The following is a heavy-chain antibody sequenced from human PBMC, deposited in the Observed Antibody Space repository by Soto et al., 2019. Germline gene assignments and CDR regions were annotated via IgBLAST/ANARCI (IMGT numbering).Heavy chain of an antibody. J-gene: IGHJ5*02. Sequence: QVQLVQSGAEVKKPGASVTVSCQASGYTFIGYYIHWVRLAPGHGLAWMGRINPRSGDTTYAQKFQGRLTMTRYTSISTAYMELSSLRSDDTAVYYCGRDGVGATPLGWFDPWGQGSLVTVSS. D-gene: IGHD1-26*01. CDR3: GRDGVGATPLGWFDP. V-gene: IGHV1-2*06. CDR2: INPRSGDT. CDR1: GYTFIGYY.